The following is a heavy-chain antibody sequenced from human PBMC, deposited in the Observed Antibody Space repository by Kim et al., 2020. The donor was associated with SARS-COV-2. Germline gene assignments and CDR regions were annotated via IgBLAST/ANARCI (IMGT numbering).Heavy chain of an antibody. V-gene: IGHV1-18*01. CDR1: GYRFRDYG. CDR2: ISADDGRT. D-gene: IGHD1-1*01. Sequence: ASVKVSCKASGYRFRDYGISWVRQAPGQGLEWVGWISADDGRTNYAQKFQGSVTLTRDTSTNTVYMEVRSLRSDDTAVFYCARDWDEKSDNFDPWGQGTLVTVSS. CDR3: ARDWDEKSDNFDP. J-gene: IGHJ5*02.